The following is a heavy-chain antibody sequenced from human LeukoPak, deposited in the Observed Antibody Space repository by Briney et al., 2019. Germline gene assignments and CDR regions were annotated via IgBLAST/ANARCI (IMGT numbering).Heavy chain of an antibody. Sequence: SETLSLTCTVSGGSISSYYWSWIRQPPGKGLEWIGYIYYSGSTNYNPSLKSRVTISVDTSKNQFSLKLSSVTAADTAVYYCARRGSYGSPFDYWGQGTLVTVSS. CDR1: GGSISSYY. CDR2: IYYSGST. D-gene: IGHD1-26*01. J-gene: IGHJ4*02. V-gene: IGHV4-59*12. CDR3: ARRGSYGSPFDY.